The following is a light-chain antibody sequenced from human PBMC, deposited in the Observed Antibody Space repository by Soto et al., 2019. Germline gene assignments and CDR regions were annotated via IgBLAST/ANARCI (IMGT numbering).Light chain of an antibody. Sequence: QSVLTQPASVSGSPGQSITISCTGTSSDIGTYNYVSWYQQHPGKVPKLMIYEVSNRPSGVSNRFSGSKPGNTASLAISGLQAEDEADYYCSSYTTSSTQVFGGGTKLTVL. J-gene: IGLJ3*02. CDR2: EVS. CDR1: SSDIGTYNY. V-gene: IGLV2-14*01. CDR3: SSYTTSSTQV.